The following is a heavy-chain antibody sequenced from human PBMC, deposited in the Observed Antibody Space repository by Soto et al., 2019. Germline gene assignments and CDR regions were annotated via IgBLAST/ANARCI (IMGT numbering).Heavy chain of an antibody. Sequence: SETLSLTCTVSGGSISSYYWSWIRQPPGKGLEWIGYIYYSGSTNYNPSLKSRVTISVNTSKNQFSLQLSSVTAADTAVYYCARGIHNGSSYYFDYWGQGNLVTVX. CDR1: GGSISSYY. V-gene: IGHV4-59*01. J-gene: IGHJ4*02. D-gene: IGHD3-10*01. CDR2: IYYSGST. CDR3: ARGIHNGSSYYFDY.